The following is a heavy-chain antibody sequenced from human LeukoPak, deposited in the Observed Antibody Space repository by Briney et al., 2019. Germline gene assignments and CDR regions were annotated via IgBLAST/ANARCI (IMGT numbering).Heavy chain of an antibody. Sequence: PGGSLRLSCAASGFTFSSYSMNWVRQAPGKGLEWVSYISSSSSTIYYADSVKGRFTISRDNAKNSLYLQMNSLRAEDTAVYYCATDPRHGPPPYYYYGMDVWGQGTTVTVSS. CDR3: ATDPRHGPPPYYYYGMDV. J-gene: IGHJ6*02. CDR2: ISSSSSTI. CDR1: GFTFSSYS. V-gene: IGHV3-48*01. D-gene: IGHD2-8*01.